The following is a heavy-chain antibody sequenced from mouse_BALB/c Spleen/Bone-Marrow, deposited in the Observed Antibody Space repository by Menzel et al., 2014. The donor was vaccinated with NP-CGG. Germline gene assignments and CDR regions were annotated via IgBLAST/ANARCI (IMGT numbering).Heavy chain of an antibody. D-gene: IGHD1-1*01. V-gene: IGHV1-37*01. Sequence: EVNVVESGPELVKPGASVKISCKASGYSFTGYFMNWVKQSHGKSLEWIGRINPYNGDTFYNQKFKGKATLTVDKSSSTAHMELLSLTSEDSAVYYCGRSGYYGSSYFDVWGAGTTVTVSS. CDR2: INPYNGDT. CDR3: GRSGYYGSSYFDV. J-gene: IGHJ1*01. CDR1: GYSFTGYF.